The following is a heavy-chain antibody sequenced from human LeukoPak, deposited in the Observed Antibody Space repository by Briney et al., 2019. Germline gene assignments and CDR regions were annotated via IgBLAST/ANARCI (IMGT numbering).Heavy chain of an antibody. J-gene: IGHJ3*02. CDR3: ARGLDTFDI. Sequence: GGSLRLSCAAPGLTFSSYWMSWVRQALGKGLEWVANIKDDGSEKYYVDSVKGRFTISRDNAKNSLYLQMNSLRAEDTAVYYCARGLDTFDIWGQGTMVTVSS. CDR1: GLTFSSYW. CDR2: IKDDGSEK. V-gene: IGHV3-7*03.